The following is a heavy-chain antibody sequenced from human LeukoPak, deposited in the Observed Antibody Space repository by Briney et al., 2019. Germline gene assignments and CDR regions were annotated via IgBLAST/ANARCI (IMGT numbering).Heavy chain of an antibody. V-gene: IGHV1-18*01. CDR2: ISAYNGNT. CDR1: GYTFTSYG. CDR3: ARVHGSGSYSPIDY. D-gene: IGHD3-10*01. Sequence: GASVKVSCKASGYTFTSYGISWVRQAPRQELEWMGWISAYNGNTNYAQKLQGRVTMTTDTSTSTAYMELRSLRSDDTAVYYCARVHGSGSYSPIDYWGQGTLVTVSS. J-gene: IGHJ4*02.